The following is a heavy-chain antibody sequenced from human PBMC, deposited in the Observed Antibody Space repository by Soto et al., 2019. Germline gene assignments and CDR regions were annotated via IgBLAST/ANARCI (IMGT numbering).Heavy chain of an antibody. V-gene: IGHV3-33*01. J-gene: IGHJ2*01. Sequence: QVQLVESGGGVVQPGRSLRLSCAASGFTFSSYGMHWVRQAPGKGLEWVAVIWFDGSNKYYADSVKGRFTISRDNSKNTLYLQMNSLRAEDTAVYYCTRAASPYCGGDCYSGFDLWGRGTLVTVPS. CDR3: TRAASPYCGGDCYSGFDL. CDR1: GFTFSSYG. CDR2: IWFDGSNK. D-gene: IGHD2-21*02.